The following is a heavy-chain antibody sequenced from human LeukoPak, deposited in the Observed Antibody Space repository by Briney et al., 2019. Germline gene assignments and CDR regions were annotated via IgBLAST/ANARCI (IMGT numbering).Heavy chain of an antibody. CDR3: ARDIEQQLQGGHWFDP. CDR1: GGSISSSSYY. CDR2: IYYSGST. Sequence: SETLSLTCTVSGGSISSSSYYWGWIRQPPGKGLEWIGYIYYSGSTNYNPSLKSRVTISVDTSKNQFSLKLSSVTAADTAVYYCARDIEQQLQGGHWFDPWGQGTLVTVSS. V-gene: IGHV4-61*01. J-gene: IGHJ5*02. D-gene: IGHD6-13*01.